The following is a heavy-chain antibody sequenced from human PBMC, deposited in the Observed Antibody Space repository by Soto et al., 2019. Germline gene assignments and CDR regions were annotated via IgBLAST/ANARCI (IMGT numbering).Heavy chain of an antibody. V-gene: IGHV3-30*18. Sequence: GGSLRLSCAASGFTFSSYGMHWVRQAPGKGLEWVAVISYDGSNKYYADSVKGRFTISRDNSKNTLYLQMNSLRAEDTAVYYCAKGSWFGELLGGCVDYWGQGTLVTVSS. J-gene: IGHJ4*02. CDR3: AKGSWFGELLGGCVDY. CDR2: ISYDGSNK. D-gene: IGHD3-10*01. CDR1: GFTFSSYG.